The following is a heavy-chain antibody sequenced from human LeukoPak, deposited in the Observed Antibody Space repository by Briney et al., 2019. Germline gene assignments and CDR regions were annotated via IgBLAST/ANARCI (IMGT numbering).Heavy chain of an antibody. D-gene: IGHD5-18*01. J-gene: IGHJ3*02. CDR3: ASETKRGYSYGSPTDGFDI. V-gene: IGHV3-21*06. Sequence: GGSLRLSCAASGFTFSSYWMSWVRQAPGKGLEWVSSISSSSSYIYYADSVKGRFTISRDNAKNSLYLQMNSLRAEDTAVYYCASETKRGYSYGSPTDGFDIWGQGTMVTVPS. CDR1: GFTFSSYW. CDR2: ISSSSSYI.